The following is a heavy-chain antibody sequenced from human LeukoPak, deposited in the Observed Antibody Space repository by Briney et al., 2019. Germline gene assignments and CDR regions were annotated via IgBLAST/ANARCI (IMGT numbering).Heavy chain of an antibody. CDR1: GYTFTDYY. D-gene: IGHD2-2*01. CDR3: ATGGVPAVTYYFDY. CDR2: VDPEDGET. V-gene: IGHV1-69-2*01. J-gene: IGHJ4*02. Sequence: GATVKISCKASGYTFTDYYMHWVQQAPGKGLEWMGRVDPEDGETIYAEKFQGRVTITADTSTDTAYMGLSSLRSEDTAVYYCATGGVPAVTYYFDYWGQGTLVTVSS.